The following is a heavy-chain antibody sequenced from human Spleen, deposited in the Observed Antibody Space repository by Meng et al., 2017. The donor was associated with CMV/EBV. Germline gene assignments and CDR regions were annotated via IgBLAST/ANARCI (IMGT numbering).Heavy chain of an antibody. J-gene: IGHJ5*02. V-gene: IGHV3-66*02. CDR2: IYSGGST. CDR3: ARDQRLSRYYYDSSDLNWFDP. Sequence: GGSLRLSCAASGFTVSSNYMSWVRQAPGKGLEWVSVIYSGGSTYYADSVKGRFTISRDNSKNTLYLQMNSLRAEDTAVYYCARDQRLSRYYYDSSDLNWFDPWGQGTLVTVSS. CDR1: GFTVSSNY. D-gene: IGHD3-22*01.